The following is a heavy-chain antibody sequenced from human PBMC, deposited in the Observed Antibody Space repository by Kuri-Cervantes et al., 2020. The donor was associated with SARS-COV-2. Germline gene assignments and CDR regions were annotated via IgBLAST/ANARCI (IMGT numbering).Heavy chain of an antibody. D-gene: IGHD3-9*01. Sequence: SLKISCAASGFTFDDYAMHWVRQAPGKGLEWVSGISWNSGSIGYADSVKGRFTISRDNAKNSLYLQMNSLRAEDTAVYYCARRPYYDILTGLLLSPPENYYMDVWGKGTTVTVSS. CDR3: ARRPYYDILTGLLLSPPENYYMDV. CDR1: GFTFDDYA. CDR2: ISWNSGSI. V-gene: IGHV3-9*01. J-gene: IGHJ6*03.